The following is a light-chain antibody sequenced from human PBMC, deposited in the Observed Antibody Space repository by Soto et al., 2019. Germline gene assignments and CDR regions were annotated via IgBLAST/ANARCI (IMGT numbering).Light chain of an antibody. Sequence: DIQMTQSPSSLSASVVDKVTITCLASLSISIFLNWIQHKPGEAPKPVIFAASSLHSGVPSRFSGSGSGTNFTLTLSSLQPEDFAIYYCQQSFSLPFNFGPGTKVDIK. CDR2: AAS. V-gene: IGKV1-39*01. CDR1: LSISIF. CDR3: QQSFSLPFN. J-gene: IGKJ3*01.